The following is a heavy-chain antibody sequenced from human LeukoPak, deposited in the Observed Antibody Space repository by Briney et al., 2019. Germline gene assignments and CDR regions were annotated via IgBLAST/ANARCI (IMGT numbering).Heavy chain of an antibody. D-gene: IGHD1-14*01. CDR3: VPAFKREAPPPGFDF. J-gene: IGHJ4*02. V-gene: IGHV3-30*04. CDR1: GFTFSSYA. CDR2: IWSDGTNR. Sequence: GRSLRLSCAASGFTFSSYAMHWVRQAPGKGLEWVAVIWSDGTNRLHADSVKGRFTISRDNSKNTLYLQMNSLTPEDTAVYYCVPAFKREAPPPGFDFWGQGTLVTVSS.